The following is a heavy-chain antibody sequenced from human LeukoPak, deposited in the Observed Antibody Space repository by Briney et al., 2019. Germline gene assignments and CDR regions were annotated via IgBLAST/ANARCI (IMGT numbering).Heavy chain of an antibody. CDR1: GYTFTSYD. J-gene: IGHJ4*02. V-gene: IGHV1-8*01. CDR2: KNPNSGNT. D-gene: IGHD3-3*01. Sequence: GASVKVSCKASGYTFTSYDINWVRQATGQGLEWMGWKNPNSGNTGYAQKFQGRVTMTRNTSISTAYMELSSLRSGDTAVYYCARSNLRSGFTSPIRYWGQGTLVTVSS. CDR3: ARSNLRSGFTSPIRY.